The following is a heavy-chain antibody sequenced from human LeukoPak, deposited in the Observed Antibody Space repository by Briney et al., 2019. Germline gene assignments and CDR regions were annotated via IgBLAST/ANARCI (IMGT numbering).Heavy chain of an antibody. Sequence: GGSLRLSCAASGFTFSSYWMSWVRQAPGKGLEWVANIKQDGSEKYYVDSVKGRFTISRDNAKNSLYLQMNSLRAEDTAAYYCARAEGSTSWYYYYYYMDVWGKGTTVTVSS. V-gene: IGHV3-7*01. J-gene: IGHJ6*03. CDR3: ARAEGSTSWYYYYYYMDV. CDR1: GFTFSSYW. CDR2: IKQDGSEK. D-gene: IGHD2-2*01.